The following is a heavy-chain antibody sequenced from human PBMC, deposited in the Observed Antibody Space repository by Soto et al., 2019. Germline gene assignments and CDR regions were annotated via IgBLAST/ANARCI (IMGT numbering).Heavy chain of an antibody. J-gene: IGHJ5*02. D-gene: IGHD7-27*01. Sequence: QVQLQVSGPGLVEPSQTLSLTCTVSGASVSSGDYYWTWIRQPPGKDLEWIGYIYSSGDTNYNPSPRSRVTMSKDTSKNQFSLKLSSVTAADTAVYYCARRVTGGGERFDPWGQGTLVTVSS. CDR3: ARRVTGGGERFDP. CDR2: IYSSGDT. V-gene: IGHV4-30-4*01. CDR1: GASVSSGDYY.